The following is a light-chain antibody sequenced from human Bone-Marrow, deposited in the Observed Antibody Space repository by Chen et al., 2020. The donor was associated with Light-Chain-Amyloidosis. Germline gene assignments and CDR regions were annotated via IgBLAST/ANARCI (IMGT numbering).Light chain of an antibody. J-gene: IGLJ1*01. Sequence: QSALTQPASVDGSPGQSTTISCTGTRSDIGSFNLVSWYQHHPDKAPKLIIYEVEKRPSGVSNRFSGSRSGNTASLTISRLQADDEAAYYCCSYAGASTYVFGTGTEVTVL. CDR3: CSYAGASTYV. CDR2: EVE. V-gene: IGLV2-23*02. CDR1: RSDIGSFNL.